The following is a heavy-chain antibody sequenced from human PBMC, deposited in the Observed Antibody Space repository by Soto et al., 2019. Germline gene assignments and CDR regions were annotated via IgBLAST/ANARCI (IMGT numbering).Heavy chain of an antibody. V-gene: IGHV5-51*01. CDR1: GCSFTSYW. Sequence: GESLKISCKGSGCSFTSYWIGWVRQMPGKGLEWMGIIYPGDSDTRYSPSFQGQVTISADKSISTAYLQWSSLKASDTAMYYCASKGGNSTWEYYFDYWGQGTLVTVSS. CDR3: ASKGGNSTWEYYFDY. CDR2: IYPGDSDT. D-gene: IGHD2-21*02. J-gene: IGHJ4*02.